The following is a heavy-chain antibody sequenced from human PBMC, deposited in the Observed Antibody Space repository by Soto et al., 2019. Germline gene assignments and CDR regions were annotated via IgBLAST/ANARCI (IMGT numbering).Heavy chain of an antibody. D-gene: IGHD6-13*01. Sequence: QVTLKESGPTLVKPTQTLTLTCTFSGFSLSSPGMNVGWIRQPPGKALEWLAMIYWDDDKRFNPSLKSRLTITKDTSKTQVVLTVTNMDPVDTGTYYCAHREGSSCLCDSWGQGTLVTVSS. J-gene: IGHJ4*02. CDR1: GFSLSSPGMN. CDR3: AHREGSSCLCDS. V-gene: IGHV2-5*02. CDR2: IYWDDDK.